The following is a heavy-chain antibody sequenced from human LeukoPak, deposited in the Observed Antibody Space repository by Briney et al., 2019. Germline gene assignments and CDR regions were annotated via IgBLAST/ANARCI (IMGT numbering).Heavy chain of an antibody. D-gene: IGHD6-13*01. CDR3: AREHGYTSSWYVDY. J-gene: IGHJ4*02. CDR1: SDSMSNYY. CDR2: IYYSGST. V-gene: IGHV4-59*01. Sequence: SETLSLTCTVSSDSMSNYYWSWIRQPPGKGLEWIGHIYYSGSTNYNPSLKSRVTISLDTSKNQFSLKLSSVTAADTAVYYCAREHGYTSSWYVDYWGQGRLVTVSS.